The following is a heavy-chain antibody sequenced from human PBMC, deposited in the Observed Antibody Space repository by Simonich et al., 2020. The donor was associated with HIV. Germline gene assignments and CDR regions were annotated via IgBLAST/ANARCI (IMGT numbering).Heavy chain of an antibody. CDR1: GATLSSYT. V-gene: IGHV1-69*11. J-gene: IGHJ6*02. D-gene: IGHD3-10*01. CDR3: AVAPYYKRRAIGYYGMDV. Sequence: QVHLVQSGAEVQKPGSSVKVSCKASGATLSSYTISWVRQAPGQGLEWMGRRYPILGTANYPQKFQRRGTITADESATTAYMGLSSLRSEDTAGYFCAVAPYYKRRAIGYYGMDVWGQGTTVTVSS. CDR2: RYPILGTA.